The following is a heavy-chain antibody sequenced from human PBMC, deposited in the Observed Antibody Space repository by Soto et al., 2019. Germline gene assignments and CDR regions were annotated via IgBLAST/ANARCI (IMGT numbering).Heavy chain of an antibody. V-gene: IGHV3-30*18. CDR3: AKERPPYGDDYIWGSPTNDNWFDP. CDR2: ISYDGSNK. J-gene: IGHJ5*02. D-gene: IGHD3-16*01. CDR1: GFTFSSYG. Sequence: PGGSLRLSYAASGFTFSSYGMHWVRQAPGKGLEWVAVISYDGSNKYYADSVKGRFTISRDNSKNTLYLQMNSLRAEDTAVYYCAKERPPYGDDYIWGSPTNDNWFDPWGQGTLVTVSS.